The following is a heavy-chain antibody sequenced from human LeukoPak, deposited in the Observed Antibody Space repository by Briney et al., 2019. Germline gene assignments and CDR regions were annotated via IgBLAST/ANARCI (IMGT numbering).Heavy chain of an antibody. V-gene: IGHV4-59*12. D-gene: IGHD3-22*01. J-gene: IGHJ5*02. CDR1: GGSISSYY. CDR3: ARALGSSGYGWFDP. Sequence: SETLSLTCTVSGGSISSYYWSWIRQPPGKGLEWIGYIYYSGSINYNPSLKSRVTISVDTSKNQFSLKLSSVTAADTAVYYCARALGSSGYGWFDPWGQGTLVTVSS. CDR2: IYYSGSI.